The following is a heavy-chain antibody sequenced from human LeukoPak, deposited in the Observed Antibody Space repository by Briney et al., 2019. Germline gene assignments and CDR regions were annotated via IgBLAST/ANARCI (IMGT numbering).Heavy chain of an antibody. V-gene: IGHV1-2*02. Sequence: ASVKVSCKASGYTFTGYYMHWVRQAPGQGLEWMGWINPNSGGTNYAQKFQGRVTMTRDTSISTAYMELSRLRSDDTAVYYCAREGTGIAAADNNWFDPWGQGTLVTVSS. CDR1: GYTFTGYY. CDR3: AREGTGIAAADNNWFDP. CDR2: INPNSGGT. D-gene: IGHD6-13*01. J-gene: IGHJ5*02.